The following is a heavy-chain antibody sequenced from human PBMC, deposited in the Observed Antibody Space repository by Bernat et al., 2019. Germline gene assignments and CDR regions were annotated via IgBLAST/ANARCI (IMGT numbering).Heavy chain of an antibody. V-gene: IGHV3-23*04. Sequence: EVQLVESGGGLVQPGGSLRLSCAASGFTFSRYAMSWVRQAPGKGLEWVSVISVSGGSTYYADSVKGRFTISRDNSKNTLYLQMNSLRAEDTAVYYCAKNSGDYTSGGYYFDYWGQGTLVTVSS. CDR3: AKNSGDYTSGGYYFDY. CDR2: ISVSGGST. CDR1: GFTFSRYA. J-gene: IGHJ4*02. D-gene: IGHD4-17*01.